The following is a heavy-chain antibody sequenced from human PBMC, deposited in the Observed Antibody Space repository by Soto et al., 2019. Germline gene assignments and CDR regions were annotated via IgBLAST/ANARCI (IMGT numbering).Heavy chain of an antibody. V-gene: IGHV4-34*01. Sequence: NMPLKCASYGGSFSDCYWSWVREPPGKGLEWIGEINHSGSTKYNPSLKGRVTISVDTSKNQFSLKLSSLTAADTAVYYCARGRDIVVVPDYGMDVWGQRTTVPV. J-gene: IGHJ6*02. D-gene: IGHD2-2*01. CDR3: ARGRDIVVVPDYGMDV. CDR2: INHSGST. CDR1: GGSFSDCY.